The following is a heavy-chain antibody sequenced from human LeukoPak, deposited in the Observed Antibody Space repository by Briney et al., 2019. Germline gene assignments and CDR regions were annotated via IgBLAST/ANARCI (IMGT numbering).Heavy chain of an antibody. Sequence: GDSLKISCQGSGYSFTSYWIGWVRPMPGKGLEWMGIIYPGDSDTRYSPSFQGQVTISADKSIRTAYLQWSSLKASPTPIYYFARSLGGVLRFDYWGQGTLVTVSS. J-gene: IGHJ4*02. CDR1: GYSFTSYW. CDR2: IYPGDSDT. D-gene: IGHD3-16*01. V-gene: IGHV5-51*01. CDR3: ARSLGGVLRFDY.